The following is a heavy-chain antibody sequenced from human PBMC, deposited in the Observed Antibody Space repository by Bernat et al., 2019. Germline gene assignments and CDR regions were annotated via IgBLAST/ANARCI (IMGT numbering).Heavy chain of an antibody. V-gene: IGHV3-30*01. CDR2: ISYDGSNK. J-gene: IGHJ4*02. Sequence: QVQLVESGGGVVQPGRSLRLSCAASGVTFSSYAMHWVRQAPGKGLEWVAVISYDGSNKYYADSVKGRFTISRDNSKNTLYLQMNSLRAEDTAVYYCARDFYELGYFDYWGQGTLVTVSS. CDR3: ARDFYELGYFDY. D-gene: IGHD7-27*01. CDR1: GVTFSSYA.